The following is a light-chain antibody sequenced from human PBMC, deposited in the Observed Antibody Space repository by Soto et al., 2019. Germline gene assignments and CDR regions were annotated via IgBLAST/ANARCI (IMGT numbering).Light chain of an antibody. Sequence: DIEMTQSPSSLSASVGDRVTITCRASQGISVYLAWYQQKPGKVPKLLIYSASTLQSGVPSRFSGSGSGTDFTLTISSLQPEDVATYYCQQFNTSPLTFGEGTRLEIK. V-gene: IGKV1-27*01. CDR1: QGISVY. J-gene: IGKJ5*01. CDR3: QQFNTSPLT. CDR2: SAS.